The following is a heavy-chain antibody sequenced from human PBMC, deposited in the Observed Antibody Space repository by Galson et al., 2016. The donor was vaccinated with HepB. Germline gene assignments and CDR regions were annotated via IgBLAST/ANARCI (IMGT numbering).Heavy chain of an antibody. V-gene: IGHV4-59*01. J-gene: IGHJ4*02. CDR3: ARGQQLGRGFDY. CDR1: GGSISSYY. Sequence: ETLSLTCTVSGGSISSYYWSWIRQPPGKGLDWIGYIHYSGSTNYSPSLKSRFTISVDTSKNQFSLKLSSVTAADTAVYFCARGQQLGRGFDYWGQGTLVTVSS. D-gene: IGHD6-13*01. CDR2: IHYSGST.